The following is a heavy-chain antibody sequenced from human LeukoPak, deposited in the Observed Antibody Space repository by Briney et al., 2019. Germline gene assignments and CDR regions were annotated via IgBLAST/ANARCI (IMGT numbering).Heavy chain of an antibody. CDR3: SRVLLCFGELSEAFDI. V-gene: IGHV1-2*02. CDR1: GYTFADYF. D-gene: IGHD3-10*01. CDR2: INPNSGGT. Sequence: GASVKVSCTTSGYTFADYFIHWVRQAPGQGLEWMGWINPNSGGTNYAQKFQGRVTMTRDTSISTAYMELSRLRSDDTAVYYCSRVLLCFGELSEAFDIWGQGTMVTVSS. J-gene: IGHJ3*02.